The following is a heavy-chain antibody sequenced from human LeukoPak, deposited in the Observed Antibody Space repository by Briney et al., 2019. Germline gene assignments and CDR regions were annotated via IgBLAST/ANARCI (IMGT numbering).Heavy chain of an antibody. V-gene: IGHV5-51*01. CDR2: IYPGDSDT. Sequence: GESLKISCKVPGYSFTSYWSGWVRQMPGKGLEWMGNIYPGDSDTRYSPSFQGQATIPADKSISTPYLQWSSLKASATAMYYCARHGQRGGDWFDPWGQGTLVTVSS. J-gene: IGHJ5*02. CDR3: ARHGQRGGDWFDP. D-gene: IGHD3-10*01. CDR1: GYSFTSYW.